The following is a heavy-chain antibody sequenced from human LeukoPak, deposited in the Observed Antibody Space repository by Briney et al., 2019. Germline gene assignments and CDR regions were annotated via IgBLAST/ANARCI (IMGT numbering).Heavy chain of an antibody. D-gene: IGHD3-3*01. V-gene: IGHV4-39*07. CDR3: ARARSGPGYFDY. CDR1: GGSISSSSHY. CDR2: IYYSGST. Sequence: SETLSLTCTVSGGSISSSSHYWGWIRQPPGKGLEWIGSIYYSGSTYYNPSLKSRVTISVDTSNNQFSLKLTSVTAADTAVYFCARARSGPGYFDYWGQGTLVTVSS. J-gene: IGHJ4*02.